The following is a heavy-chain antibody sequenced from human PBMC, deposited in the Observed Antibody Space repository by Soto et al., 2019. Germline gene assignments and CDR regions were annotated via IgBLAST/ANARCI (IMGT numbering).Heavy chain of an antibody. CDR2: MNPNNGNT. J-gene: IGHJ4*02. CDR1: GYTFTSYD. D-gene: IGHD6-19*01. Sequence: QVQLVQSGAEVKKPGASVKVSCKVSGYTFTSYDINWVRQATGQGLEWMGWMNPNNGNTGFAQKFQGRITMTRNTSISTADTELSSLRSEDTAVYYCATSGSGWYLFWGQGTLVTVSS. CDR3: ATSGSGWYLF. V-gene: IGHV1-8*01.